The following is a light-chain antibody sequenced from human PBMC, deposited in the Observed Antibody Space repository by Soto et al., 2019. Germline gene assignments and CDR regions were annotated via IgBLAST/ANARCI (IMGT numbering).Light chain of an antibody. CDR3: QQANSFTFT. Sequence: EIVMTQSPATLSVSPGERATLSCRASQSVSSNLAWYQQKPGQAPRLLIYGASTRATGIPARFSGSGSGTEFTLTISTLQSEDFATYYCQQANSFTFTFGPGTKVHV. J-gene: IGKJ3*01. V-gene: IGKV3-15*01. CDR2: GAS. CDR1: QSVSSN.